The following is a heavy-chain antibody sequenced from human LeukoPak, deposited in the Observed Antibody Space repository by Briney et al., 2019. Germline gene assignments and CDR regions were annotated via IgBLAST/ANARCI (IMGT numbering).Heavy chain of an antibody. CDR1: GFTFSSYA. V-gene: IGHV3-30*04. D-gene: IGHD5-18*01. CDR3: VRQPRGYSYGLDY. CDR2: ISYDGSNK. J-gene: IGHJ4*02. Sequence: GGSLRLSCAASGFTFSSYAMHWVRQAPGKGLEWVAVISYDGSNKYYADSVKGRFTISRDNSKNTLYLQMNSLRAEDTAVYCCVRQPRGYSYGLDYWGQGTLVTVSS.